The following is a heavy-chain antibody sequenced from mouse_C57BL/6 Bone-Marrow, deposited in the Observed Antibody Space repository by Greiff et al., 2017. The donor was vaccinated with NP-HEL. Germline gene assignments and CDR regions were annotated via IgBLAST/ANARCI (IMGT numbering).Heavy chain of an antibody. CDR2: IYPGDGDT. Sequence: VQRVESGAELVKPGASVKISCKASGYAFSSYWMNWVKQRPGKGLEWIGQIYPGDGDTNYNGKFKGKATLTADKSSSTAYMQLSSLTSEDSAVYFCARRYSNYVYFDVWGTGTTVTVSS. CDR1: GYAFSSYW. V-gene: IGHV1-80*01. CDR3: ARRYSNYVYFDV. D-gene: IGHD2-5*01. J-gene: IGHJ1*03.